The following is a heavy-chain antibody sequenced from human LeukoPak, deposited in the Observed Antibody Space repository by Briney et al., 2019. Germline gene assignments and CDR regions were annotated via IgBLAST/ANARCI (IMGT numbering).Heavy chain of an antibody. CDR1: GGTFSSYA. V-gene: IGHV1-46*01. CDR3: ARHSGSYGEGWFDP. CDR2: INPSGGST. D-gene: IGHD1-26*01. Sequence: ASVKVSCKASGGTFSSYAISWVRQAPGQGLEWMGIINPSGGSTSYAQKFQGRVTMTRDTSTSTVYMELSSLRSEDTAVYYCARHSGSYGEGWFDPWGQGTLVTVSS. J-gene: IGHJ5*02.